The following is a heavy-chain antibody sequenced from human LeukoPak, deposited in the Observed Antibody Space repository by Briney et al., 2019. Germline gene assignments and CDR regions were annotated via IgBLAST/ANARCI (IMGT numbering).Heavy chain of an antibody. V-gene: IGHV5-51*01. CDR3: ARHTKRPQAGWFDP. Sequence: GESLKISCTASGYNFTTYWIGWVRQMRGKGLEYMGIIYPRDSQIRYSPSFQGQVTISADKTISTAYLQWTSLKASDTAIYYCARHTKRPQAGWFDPWGQGTLVTVSS. J-gene: IGHJ5*02. D-gene: IGHD6-25*01. CDR2: IYPRDSQI. CDR1: GYNFTTYW.